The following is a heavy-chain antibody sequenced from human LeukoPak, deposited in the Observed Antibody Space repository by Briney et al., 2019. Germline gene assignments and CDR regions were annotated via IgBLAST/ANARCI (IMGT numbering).Heavy chain of an antibody. CDR1: GFTLSSYA. Sequence: GGSLRLSCAASGFTLSSYAMSWVRQAPGKGLEWVSSISGSGGSTYYADSLKGRLTISRDNSKNTLFLQTNFLRAEDTAIYYCAKCWSWDTTNCYGDFWGQGTLVTVSS. CDR2: ISGSGGST. D-gene: IGHD2-2*01. V-gene: IGHV3-23*01. CDR3: AKCWSWDTTNCYGDF. J-gene: IGHJ4*02.